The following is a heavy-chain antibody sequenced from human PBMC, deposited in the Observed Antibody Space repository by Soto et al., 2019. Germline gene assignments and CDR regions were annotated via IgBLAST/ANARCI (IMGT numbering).Heavy chain of an antibody. Sequence: QVQLQESGPGLVKPSQTLSLTCTVSGVSIRSGGYYWSWIRQHPGKGLEWIGYIYHTGSTYHNPSLKGRVTISVDTSNNQFSLNLSSVTVADTTVYHCARSQVAMIHPFEYWGQGTLVTVSS. CDR3: ARSQVAMIHPFEY. CDR1: GVSIRSGGYY. CDR2: IYHTGST. V-gene: IGHV4-31*03. D-gene: IGHD3-22*01. J-gene: IGHJ4*02.